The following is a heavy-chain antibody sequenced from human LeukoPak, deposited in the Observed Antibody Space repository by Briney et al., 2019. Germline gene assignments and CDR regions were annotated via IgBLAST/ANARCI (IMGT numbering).Heavy chain of an antibody. V-gene: IGHV3-48*03. CDR2: ISSSGSTI. CDR1: GFTFSSYE. J-gene: IGHJ4*02. Sequence: GGSLRLSCAASGFTFSSYEMNWVRQAPGKGLEWVSYISSSGSTIYYADSVKGRFAISRDNAQNSLCLQMNSLRVEDTAVYYCAREANLAYWGQGTLVTVSS. CDR3: AREANLAY.